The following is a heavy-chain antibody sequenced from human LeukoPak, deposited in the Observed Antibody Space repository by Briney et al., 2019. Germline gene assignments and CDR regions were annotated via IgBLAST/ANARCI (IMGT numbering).Heavy chain of an antibody. V-gene: IGHV1-69*05. J-gene: IGHJ4*02. D-gene: IGHD2-2*02. CDR3: ARAPLNFCSSTSCDNFDY. CDR1: GGTFSSYA. Sequence: ASVKVSCKASGGTFSSYAISWVRQAPGQGLEWMGGIIPIFGTANYAQKFQGRVTITRNTSISTAYMELSSLRSEDTAVYYCARAPLNFCSSTSCDNFDYWGQGTLVTVSS. CDR2: IIPIFGTA.